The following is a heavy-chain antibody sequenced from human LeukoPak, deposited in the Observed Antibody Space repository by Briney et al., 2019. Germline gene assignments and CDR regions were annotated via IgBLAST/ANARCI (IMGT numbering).Heavy chain of an antibody. V-gene: IGHV4-4*07. CDR1: GGSISNYF. CDR3: ARDRWDDISSWSGSFDY. J-gene: IGHJ4*02. D-gene: IGHD6-13*01. Sequence: SETLSLTCTVSGGSISNYFWSWIRQPAGKGLEWIGRVSTNGNTNYNPSLKSRVIMSGDTSKNQFSLKVNSVTAADTAVYYCARDRWDDISSWSGSFDYWGQGTLVTVSS. CDR2: VSTNGNT.